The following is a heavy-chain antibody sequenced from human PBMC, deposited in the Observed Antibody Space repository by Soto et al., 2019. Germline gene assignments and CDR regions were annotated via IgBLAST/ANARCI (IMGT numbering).Heavy chain of an antibody. V-gene: IGHV3-53*02. D-gene: IGHD6-13*01. J-gene: IGHJ4*02. Sequence: DVQLVETGGGLIQPGGSLRLSCAASGFIVSSSCMSWVRQAPGKGLEWVSVLYSDGRTYYADSVKGRFTISRDNSKNTLYLQMNSLSAEDRAVYYCARCSGWYGQCYFDCWGQGTLVTVSS. CDR3: ARCSGWYGQCYFDC. CDR1: GFIVSSSC. CDR2: LYSDGRT.